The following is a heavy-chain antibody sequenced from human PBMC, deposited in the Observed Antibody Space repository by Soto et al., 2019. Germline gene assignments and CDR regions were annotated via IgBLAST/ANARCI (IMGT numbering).Heavy chain of an antibody. CDR3: ARDVLMVYATPTENFDY. D-gene: IGHD2-8*01. CDR1: GYTFTSYG. J-gene: IGHJ4*02. Sequence: ASVKVSCKASGYTFTSYGISWVRQAPGQGLEWMGWISAYNGNTNYAQKLQGRVTMTTDTSTSTAYMELRSLRSDDTAVYYCARDVLMVYATPTENFDYWGQGTLVTVSS. CDR2: ISAYNGNT. V-gene: IGHV1-18*01.